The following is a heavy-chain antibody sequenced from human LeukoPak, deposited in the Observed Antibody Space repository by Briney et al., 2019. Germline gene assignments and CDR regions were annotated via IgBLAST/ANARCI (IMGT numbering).Heavy chain of an antibody. CDR2: IYESGST. J-gene: IGHJ4*02. CDR3: ARGAWATRLGS. D-gene: IGHD2-15*01. Sequence: SETLSLTCAVYGESLNSYYWSWIRQPPGKGLEWIGEIYESGSTEYNPSLKSRVTISMVPSKQQFSLTLTSVTAADTAVYYCARGAWATRLGSWGLGTPVIVSS. V-gene: IGHV4-34*01. CDR1: GESLNSYY.